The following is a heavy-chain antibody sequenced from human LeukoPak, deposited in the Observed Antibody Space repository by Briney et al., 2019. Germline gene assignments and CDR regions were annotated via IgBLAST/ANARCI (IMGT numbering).Heavy chain of an antibody. D-gene: IGHD2-15*01. CDR3: ARGPALYYFDY. V-gene: IGHV4-30-2*01. Sequence: SETLSLTCTVSGGSISSGGYYWSWIRQPPGKGLEWIGYIYHSGSTYYNPSLKSRATISVDRSKNQFSLKLSSVTAADTAVYYCARGPALYYFDYWGQGTLVTVSS. CDR2: IYHSGST. CDR1: GGSISSGGYY. J-gene: IGHJ4*02.